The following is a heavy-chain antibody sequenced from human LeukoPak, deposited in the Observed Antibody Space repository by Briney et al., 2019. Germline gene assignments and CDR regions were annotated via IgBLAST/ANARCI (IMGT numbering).Heavy chain of an antibody. Sequence: ASVKVSCKASGYTFTGYYMHWVRQAPGQGLEWMGWINPNSGGTNYAQKFQGRVTMTRDTSISTAYMELSRLRSDDTAVYYCARDFYGSSGYYYFLLYYLDYWGQGTLVNVS. CDR2: INPNSGGT. D-gene: IGHD3-22*01. J-gene: IGHJ4*02. V-gene: IGHV1-2*02. CDR1: GYTFTGYY. CDR3: ARDFYGSSGYYYFLLYYLDY.